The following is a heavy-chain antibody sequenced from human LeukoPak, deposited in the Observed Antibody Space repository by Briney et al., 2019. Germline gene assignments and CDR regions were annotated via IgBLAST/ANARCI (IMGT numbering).Heavy chain of an antibody. J-gene: IGHJ2*01. CDR2: ISVSGGST. CDR3: APRIMGATVVDL. Sequence: PGGSLRLSCAASGFTFSSYAMSWVRQAPGKGLEWVSAISVSGGSTYYADSVKGRFTISRDNPKNTLYLQMNSLRAEDTAVYYCAPRIMGATVVDLWGRGTLVTVSS. D-gene: IGHD1-26*01. CDR1: GFTFSSYA. V-gene: IGHV3-23*01.